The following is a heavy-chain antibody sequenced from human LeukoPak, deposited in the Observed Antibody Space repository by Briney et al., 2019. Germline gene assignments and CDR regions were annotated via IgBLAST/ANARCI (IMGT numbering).Heavy chain of an antibody. J-gene: IGHJ6*03. V-gene: IGHV4-4*02. CDR1: GGSISSSNW. D-gene: IGHD4-17*01. CDR2: IYHGGTT. Sequence: PSGTLSLTCAVSGGSISSSNWWTWVRQPPGKGLEWIGEIYHGGTTIYNPSLKTRVTISLDRSKNHFSLKVRSVTAADTAVYYCARFPTVTPYYYYMDVWGKGTTVTISS. CDR3: ARFPTVTPYYYYMDV.